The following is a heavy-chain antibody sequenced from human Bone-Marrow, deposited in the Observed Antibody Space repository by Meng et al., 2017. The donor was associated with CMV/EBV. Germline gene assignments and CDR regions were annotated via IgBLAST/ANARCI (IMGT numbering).Heavy chain of an antibody. D-gene: IGHD2-2*03. Sequence: GGSLRLSCAASGFTFSSYSMNWVRQAPGKGLEWVSSISSSSSYIYYADSVKGRFTISRDNAKNSLYLQMNSLRAEDTAVYYCARDYGYCSSTSCYPPYYYYYGMDVWGQGTTVTVSS. CDR3: ARDYGYCSSTSCYPPYYYYYGMDV. CDR2: ISSSSSYI. CDR1: GFTFSSYS. J-gene: IGHJ6*02. V-gene: IGHV3-21*01.